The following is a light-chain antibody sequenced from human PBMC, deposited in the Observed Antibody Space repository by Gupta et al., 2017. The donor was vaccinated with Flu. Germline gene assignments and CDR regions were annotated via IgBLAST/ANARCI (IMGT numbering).Light chain of an antibody. J-gene: IGKJ4*01. CDR3: QHHNYPPT. V-gene: IGKV1-33*01. CDR1: QNITNY. Sequence: DNQMTQSPSSLSAAVGDRVTITCRASQNITNYLIWYQQKPGKAPKLLIYIASTLAGGVPPRFGGSGSGTFFPITISSLQPDYVATYYCQHHNYPPTFGGGTKVEIK. CDR2: IAS.